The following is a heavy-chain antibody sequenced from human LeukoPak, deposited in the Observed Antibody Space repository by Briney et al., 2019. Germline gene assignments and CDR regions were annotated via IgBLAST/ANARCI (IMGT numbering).Heavy chain of an antibody. CDR1: GFTFSSHG. V-gene: IGHV3-48*02. CDR2: ISKTSNTR. CDR3: ARDRGYSNYYDY. J-gene: IGHJ4*02. Sequence: GGSLRLTCAASGFTFSSHGMNWVRQTPGKGLEWVSYISKTSNTRDYADSVKGRFTISRDNDKNSLSLQMNSLRDEDTAVYYCARDRGYSNYYDYWGQGTLVTVSS. D-gene: IGHD5-12*01.